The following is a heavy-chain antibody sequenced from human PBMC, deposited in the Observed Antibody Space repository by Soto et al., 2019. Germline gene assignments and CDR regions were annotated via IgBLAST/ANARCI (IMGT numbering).Heavy chain of an antibody. CDR1: GGSISSYY. V-gene: IGHV4-59*01. Sequence: QVQLQESGPGLVKPSETLSLTCTVSGGSISSYYWSWIRQPPGKGLEWIGYIYYSGCTNYNPSLKTRVTISVDTSNNQFSLKLSSVSAADTAVYYCARDRSSSGWYGNWGQGTLVAVCS. D-gene: IGHD6-19*01. CDR2: IYYSGCT. CDR3: ARDRSSSGWYGN. J-gene: IGHJ4*02.